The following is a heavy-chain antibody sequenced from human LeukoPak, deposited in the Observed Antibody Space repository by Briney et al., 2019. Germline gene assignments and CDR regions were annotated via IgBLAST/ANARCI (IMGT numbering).Heavy chain of an antibody. CDR3: ARDRYCSGGSCYSAGWFDP. CDR1: GGTFSSYA. J-gene: IGHJ5*02. D-gene: IGHD2-15*01. Sequence: ASVKVSCKASGGTFSSYAISWVRQAPGQGLEWMGGIIPIFGTANYAQKFQGSVTITADESTSTAYMELSSLRSEDTAVYYCARDRYCSGGSCYSAGWFDPWGQGTLVTVSS. V-gene: IGHV1-69*13. CDR2: IIPIFGTA.